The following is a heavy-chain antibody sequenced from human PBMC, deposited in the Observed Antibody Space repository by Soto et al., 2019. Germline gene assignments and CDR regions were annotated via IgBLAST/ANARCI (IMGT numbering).Heavy chain of an antibody. J-gene: IGHJ5*02. CDR3: ARGRDSSSSDLPSPFDP. Sequence: SETLSLTCTVSGGSISSYYWSWIRQPPGKGLEWIGYIYYSGSTNYNPSLKSRVTISVDTSKNQFSLKLSSVTAADTAVYYCARGRDSSSSDLPSPFDPWGQGTLVTVSS. CDR2: IYYSGST. CDR1: GGSISSYY. D-gene: IGHD6-13*01. V-gene: IGHV4-59*01.